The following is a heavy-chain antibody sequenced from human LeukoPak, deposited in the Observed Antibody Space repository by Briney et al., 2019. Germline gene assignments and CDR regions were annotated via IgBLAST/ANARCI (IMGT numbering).Heavy chain of an antibody. CDR1: GYTFTSYG. J-gene: IGHJ4*02. CDR2: INPNSGGT. D-gene: IGHD4-11*01. CDR3: ARDRRDYLDFDY. V-gene: IGHV1-2*02. Sequence: ASVKVSCKASGYTFTSYGISWVRQAPGQGLEWMGWINPNSGGTNYAQKFQGRVTMTRDTSISTAYMELSRLRSDDTAVYYCARDRRDYLDFDYWGQGTLVTVSS.